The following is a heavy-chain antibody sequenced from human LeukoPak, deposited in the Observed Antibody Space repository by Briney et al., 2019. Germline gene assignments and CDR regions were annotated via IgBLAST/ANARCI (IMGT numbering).Heavy chain of an antibody. J-gene: IGHJ6*03. Sequence: ASVKVSCKASGYTFTGYYMHWVRQAPGQGLEWMGWINPNSGGTNYAQKFQGRVTMTRDTSISTAYMELSRLRSDDTAVYYCARRYYYGSGSYQGNYYYYYYMDVWGKGITVTVSS. CDR1: GYTFTGYY. D-gene: IGHD3-10*01. V-gene: IGHV1-2*02. CDR3: ARRYYYGSGSYQGNYYYYYYMDV. CDR2: INPNSGGT.